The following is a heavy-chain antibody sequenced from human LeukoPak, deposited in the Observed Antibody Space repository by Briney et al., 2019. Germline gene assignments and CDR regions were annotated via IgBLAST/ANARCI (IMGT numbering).Heavy chain of an antibody. CDR1: GYTFVNYA. Sequence: ASVKVSCKASGYTFVNYAMHWVRQAPGHRPEWMGWINAGNGDTKYSQKFQGRVTITSGTSASTAYMELSSLRSEDTAVYYCAKYESTGYYESWGQGTLVTVSS. CDR3: AKYESTGYYES. CDR2: INAGNGDT. D-gene: IGHD3-22*01. V-gene: IGHV1-3*01. J-gene: IGHJ4*02.